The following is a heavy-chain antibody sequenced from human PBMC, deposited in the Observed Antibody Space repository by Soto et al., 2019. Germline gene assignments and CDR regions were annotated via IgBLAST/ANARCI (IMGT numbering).Heavy chain of an antibody. Sequence: LVLLSHTRTASGDCISRCSWTYIRQPPGKGLEWIGYIYYSGSTNYNPSLKSRVTISVDTSKNQFSLKLSSVTAADTAVYYCARVTAAYYYYYMDVWGKGTTVTVSS. CDR3: ARVTAAYYYYYMDV. CDR2: IYYSGST. V-gene: IGHV4-59*08. D-gene: IGHD2-21*02. CDR1: GDCISRCS. J-gene: IGHJ6*03.